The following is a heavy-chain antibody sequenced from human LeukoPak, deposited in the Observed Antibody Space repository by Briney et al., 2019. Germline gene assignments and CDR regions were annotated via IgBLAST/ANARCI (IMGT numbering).Heavy chain of an antibody. CDR1: GYSFTTYW. CDR2: IYPGDSET. V-gene: IGHV5-51*01. Sequence: GDSLKISCKGSGYSFTTYWIGWVRQMPGKGLEWMGIIYPGDSETRYSPSFQGRVTISADKSISTAYLQWSSLKASDTAMYYCARREYFDWSDYYYGMDVWGQGTTVTVSS. D-gene: IGHD3-9*01. J-gene: IGHJ6*02. CDR3: ARREYFDWSDYYYGMDV.